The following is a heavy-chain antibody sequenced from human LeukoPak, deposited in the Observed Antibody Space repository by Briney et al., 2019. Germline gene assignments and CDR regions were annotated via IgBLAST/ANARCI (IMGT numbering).Heavy chain of an antibody. Sequence: QPGRSLRPSCAASGFTFSSYAMHWVRQAPGKGLEWVAVISYDGSNKYYADSVKARFTISNDNSKNTLYLQMNSLRAEDTAVYYCASPGPYGSGSYFDYWGQGTLVTVSS. CDR1: GFTFSSYA. J-gene: IGHJ4*02. CDR3: ASPGPYGSGSYFDY. V-gene: IGHV3-30-3*01. CDR2: ISYDGSNK. D-gene: IGHD3-10*01.